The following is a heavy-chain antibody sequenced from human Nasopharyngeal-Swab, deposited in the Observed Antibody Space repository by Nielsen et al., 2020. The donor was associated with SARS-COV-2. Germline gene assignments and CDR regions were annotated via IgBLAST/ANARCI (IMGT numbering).Heavy chain of an antibody. D-gene: IGHD4-17*01. CDR2: INPSGGST. CDR3: ARDSVGGTVPTDRRQESYYYYYYMDV. J-gene: IGHJ6*03. V-gene: IGHV1-46*01. Sequence: ASVKVSCKASGYTFTSYYMHWVRQAPGQGLAWMGIINPSGGSTSYAQKFQGRVTMTREPSTSTVYMELSSLRSEDTAVYYCARDSVGGTVPTDRRQESYYYYYYMDVWGKGTTVTVSS. CDR1: GYTFTSYY.